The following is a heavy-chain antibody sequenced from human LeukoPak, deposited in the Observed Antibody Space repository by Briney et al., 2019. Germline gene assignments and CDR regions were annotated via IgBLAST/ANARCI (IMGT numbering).Heavy chain of an antibody. Sequence: PSETLSLTCTVSGGSISSYYWSWIRQPPGKGLEWIGYIYTSGSTNYNPSLKSRVTISVDTSKNQFSLKLSSVTAADTAVYYCARQDGIEDGPYYYYYMDVWGKGTTVTVSS. D-gene: IGHD1-14*01. J-gene: IGHJ6*03. CDR1: GGSISSYY. CDR3: ARQDGIEDGPYYYYYMDV. V-gene: IGHV4-4*09. CDR2: IYTSGST.